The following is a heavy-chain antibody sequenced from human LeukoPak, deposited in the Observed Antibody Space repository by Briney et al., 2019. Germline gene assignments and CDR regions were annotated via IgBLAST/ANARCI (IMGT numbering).Heavy chain of an antibody. Sequence: ASVKVSCKASGYTFTSYGISWVRQAPGQGLEWMGWINPNSGGTNYAQKFQGRVTMTRDTSISTAYMELSRLRSDDTAVYYCARDRLIVGYSSGSSYWGQGTLVTVSS. J-gene: IGHJ4*02. D-gene: IGHD6-19*01. V-gene: IGHV1-2*02. CDR1: GYTFTSYG. CDR2: INPNSGGT. CDR3: ARDRLIVGYSSGSSY.